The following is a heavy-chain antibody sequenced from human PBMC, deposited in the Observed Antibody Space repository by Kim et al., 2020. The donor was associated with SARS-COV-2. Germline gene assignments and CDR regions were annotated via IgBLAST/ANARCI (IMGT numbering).Heavy chain of an antibody. J-gene: IGHJ3*02. Sequence: SPKSRVTKPVDTSKNQFSLKLSSVTAADTAVYYCARGDTIFGVVINAFDIWGQGTMVTVSS. D-gene: IGHD3-3*01. CDR3: ARGDTIFGVVINAFDI. V-gene: IGHV4-31*02.